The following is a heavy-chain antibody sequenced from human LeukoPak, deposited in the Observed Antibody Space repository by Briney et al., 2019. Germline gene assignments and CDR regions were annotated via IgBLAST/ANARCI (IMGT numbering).Heavy chain of an antibody. J-gene: IGHJ5*02. V-gene: IGHV4-61*02. CDR1: GGSISSGSYY. D-gene: IGHD1-26*01. Sequence: SQTLSLTCTVSGGSISSGSYYWSWIRQPAGKGLEWIGRIYTSGSTNYNPSLKSRVTISVDTSKNQFSLKLSSVTAADTAVYYCARARRIVPGWFGPWGQGTLVTISS. CDR3: ARARRIVPGWFGP. CDR2: IYTSGST.